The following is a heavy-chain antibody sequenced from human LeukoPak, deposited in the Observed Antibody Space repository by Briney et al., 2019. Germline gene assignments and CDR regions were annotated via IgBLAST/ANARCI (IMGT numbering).Heavy chain of an antibody. Sequence: LXRYXMSWVRQAPGKGLEWVSAISDSGGSTYYADSVKGRFTISRDNSRNTLYLQMNTLRAEDTAVYYCAKCRGSSWSDYFDYWGQGTLVTVSS. J-gene: IGHJ4*02. D-gene: IGHD6-13*01. CDR1: LXRYX. CDR2: ISDSGGST. V-gene: IGHV3-23*01. CDR3: AKCRGSSWSDYFDY.